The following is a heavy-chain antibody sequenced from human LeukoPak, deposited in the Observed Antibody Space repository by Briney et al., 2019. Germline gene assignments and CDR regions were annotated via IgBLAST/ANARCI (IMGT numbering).Heavy chain of an antibody. Sequence: GGSLRLSCRASGFTFSTQAMAWVRRAPGKGLDWVSAISGDGDTTYYADSVKGRFTISRDNSKNTVYLQMNSLRAEDTAVYYCANQSPGWGQGTLVTVSS. CDR2: ISGDGDTT. V-gene: IGHV3-23*01. CDR3: ANQSPG. J-gene: IGHJ4*02. CDR1: GFTFSTQA.